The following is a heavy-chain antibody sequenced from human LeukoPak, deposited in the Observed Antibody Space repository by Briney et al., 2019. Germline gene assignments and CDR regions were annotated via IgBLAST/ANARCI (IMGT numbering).Heavy chain of an antibody. V-gene: IGHV4-30-2*01. CDR3: ARAPDSSEEGGGCWFDP. J-gene: IGHJ5*02. CDR1: GGSISSGGYS. D-gene: IGHD6-25*01. CDR2: IYHSGST. Sequence: PSETLSLTCAVSGGSISSGGYSWSWIRQPPGKGLEWIGYIYHSGSTYYNPSLKSRVTISVDRSKNQFSLKLSSVTAADTAVYYCARAPDSSEEGGGCWFDPWGQGTLVTVSS.